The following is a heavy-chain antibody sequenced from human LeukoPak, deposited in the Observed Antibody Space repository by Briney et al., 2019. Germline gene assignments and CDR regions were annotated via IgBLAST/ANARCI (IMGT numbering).Heavy chain of an antibody. V-gene: IGHV4-61*02. CDR1: GGSISSGSYY. J-gene: IGHJ6*04. CDR2: IYTSGST. CDR3: ARGGEIVVAERMVDV. Sequence: PSQTLSLTCTVSGGSISSGSYYWSWIRQPAGKGLEWIGRIYTSGSTNYNPSLKSRVTISVDTSKNQFSLKLSSVTAADTAVYYCARGGEIVVAERMVDVWGKGTTVTISS. D-gene: IGHD3-22*01.